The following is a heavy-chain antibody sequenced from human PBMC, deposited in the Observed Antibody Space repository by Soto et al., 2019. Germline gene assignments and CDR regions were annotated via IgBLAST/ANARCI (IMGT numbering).Heavy chain of an antibody. CDR3: ARSFGYSYGYGEYDY. CDR2: INHSGST. J-gene: IGHJ4*02. V-gene: IGHV4-34*01. CDR1: GGSFSGYY. Sequence: PSGTLSLTCAVYGGSFSGYYWSWIRQPPGKGLEWIGEINHSGSTNYNPSLKSRVTISVDTSKNQFSLKLSSVTAADTAVYYCARSFGYSYGYGEYDYWGQGTLVTVSS. D-gene: IGHD5-18*01.